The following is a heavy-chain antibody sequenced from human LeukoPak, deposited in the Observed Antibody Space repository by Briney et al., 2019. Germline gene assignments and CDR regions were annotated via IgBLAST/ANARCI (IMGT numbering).Heavy chain of an antibody. CDR2: INHSGTT. Sequence: SETLSLTCAVYVESFSGHYWSWIRQPPGKGLEWIGEINHSGTTNYNPSLKSRVTISTDISKNQFSLKLSSATAADTAVYYCAREGYYVSGSYYAFDIWGQGTMVTVSS. D-gene: IGHD3-10*01. CDR3: AREGYYVSGSYYAFDI. J-gene: IGHJ3*02. V-gene: IGHV4-34*01. CDR1: VESFSGHY.